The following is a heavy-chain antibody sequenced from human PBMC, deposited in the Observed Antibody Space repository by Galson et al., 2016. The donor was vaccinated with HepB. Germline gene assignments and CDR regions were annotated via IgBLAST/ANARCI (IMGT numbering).Heavy chain of an antibody. J-gene: IGHJ6*03. V-gene: IGHV2-5*02. CDR2: IYWDDDK. CDR1: GFSLSTPGVG. D-gene: IGHD5-18*01. Sequence: PALVKPTQTLTLTCTFSGFSLSTPGVGVGWIRQPPGKALEWLALIYWDDDKRYSPSLKSRLTVTKDTSKNQVVLIMTNMDPVDTATYYCAHSPYSYESATDYYMDVWGKGTTVIVSS. CDR3: AHSPYSYESATDYYMDV.